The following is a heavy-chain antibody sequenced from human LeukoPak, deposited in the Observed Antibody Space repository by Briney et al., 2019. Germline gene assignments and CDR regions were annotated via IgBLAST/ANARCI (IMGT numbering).Heavy chain of an antibody. V-gene: IGHV3-49*03. D-gene: IGHD1-26*01. J-gene: IGHJ4*02. CDR2: IRNKADGGTP. CDR3: TRDPPTRY. Sequence: GGSLRLSCTASGFTFGDYTIAWIRQAPGKGLEWVGFIRNKADGGTPEYAASVKGRFTISRDDSKSIAYLQLNSLKTDDTAVYYCTRDPPTRYWGQGTLVSVSS. CDR1: GFTFGDYT.